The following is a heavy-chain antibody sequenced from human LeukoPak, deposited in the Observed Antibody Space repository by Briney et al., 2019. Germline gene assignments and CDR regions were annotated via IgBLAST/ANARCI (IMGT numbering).Heavy chain of an antibody. CDR1: GFTFSTYS. J-gene: IGHJ4*02. D-gene: IGHD3-10*01. CDR3: ARDNPIGFGQLSARDY. Sequence: PGGSLRLSCAASGFTFSTYSMNWVRQAPGKGLEWVSYISAGSSTIYYEDSVRGRFTISRDNAKDSLYLQMNSLRDEDTAVYYCARDNPIGFGQLSARDYWGQGTLVTVSS. CDR2: ISAGSSTI. V-gene: IGHV3-48*02.